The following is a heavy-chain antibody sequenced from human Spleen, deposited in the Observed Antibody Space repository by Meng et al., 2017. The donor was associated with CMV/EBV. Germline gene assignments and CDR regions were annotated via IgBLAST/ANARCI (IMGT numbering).Heavy chain of an antibody. J-gene: IGHJ6*02. Sequence: GESLKISCAASGFTVSNNYMSWVRQAPGKGLEWVAIISYDGSNKFYADSVKGRFTISRDNSKNTLYLQMNSLRAEDTAVYYCAKDLGFYDFWDDYSTVYTMDVWGQGTSVTVSS. V-gene: IGHV3-30*18. D-gene: IGHD3-3*01. CDR3: AKDLGFYDFWDDYSTVYTMDV. CDR1: GFTVSNNY. CDR2: ISYDGSNK.